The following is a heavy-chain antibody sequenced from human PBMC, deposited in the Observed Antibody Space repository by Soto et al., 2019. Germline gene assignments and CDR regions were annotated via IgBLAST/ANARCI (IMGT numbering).Heavy chain of an antibody. D-gene: IGHD6-19*01. CDR3: ARVGYITGWYKSFDI. V-gene: IGHV3-11*01. CDR1: VFTFIDYH. Sequence: GGSLRLSCAASVFTFIDYHMIWIRQAPGKGLEWVSYISTSGSTMYYTDSVKGRFTVSRDNAKNSLYLQMNSLRAEDTAMYYCARVGYITGWYKSFDIWGQGTMVTVSS. J-gene: IGHJ3*02. CDR2: ISTSGSTM.